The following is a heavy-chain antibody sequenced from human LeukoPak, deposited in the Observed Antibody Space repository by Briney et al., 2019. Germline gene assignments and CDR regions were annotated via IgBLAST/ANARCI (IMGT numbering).Heavy chain of an antibody. V-gene: IGHV3-30*03. CDR2: ISYDGSNK. CDR1: GFTFSDYG. J-gene: IGHJ4*02. Sequence: PGGSLRLSCAASGFTFSDYGMHWVRQAPGKGLEWVAVISYDGSNKYYADSVKGRFTISRDNSKNTLYLQMNSLRAEDTAVYYCAREKLVEEGVLDYWGQGTLVTVSS. CDR3: AREKLVEEGVLDY. D-gene: IGHD2-2*01.